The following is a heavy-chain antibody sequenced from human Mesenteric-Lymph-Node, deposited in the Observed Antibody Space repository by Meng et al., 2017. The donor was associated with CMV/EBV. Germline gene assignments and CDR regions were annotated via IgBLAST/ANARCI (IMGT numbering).Heavy chain of an antibody. D-gene: IGHD3-10*01. J-gene: IGHJ4*02. Sequence: GGSLRLSCAASGFTFSSYWMSWVRQAPGKGLEWVGRIKSKTDGGTTDYAAPVKGRFTISRDDSKNTLYLQMNSLKTEDTAVYYCTTVAPGYYFDYWGQGTLVTVSS. CDR1: GFTFSSYW. V-gene: IGHV3-15*01. CDR2: IKSKTDGGTT. CDR3: TTVAPGYYFDY.